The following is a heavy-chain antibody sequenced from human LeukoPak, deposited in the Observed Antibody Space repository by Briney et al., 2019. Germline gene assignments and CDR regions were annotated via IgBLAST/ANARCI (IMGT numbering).Heavy chain of an antibody. CDR1: GFTCDDYA. J-gene: IGHJ5*02. CDR2: ISWSSGSI. Sequence: PGGSLRRSCAASGFTCDDYAMHWVRQAPGKGLEWVSGISWSSGSIGYADSVKGRFTISRDNAKNSLYLQMNSLRAEDTALYYCAKDSGGYYDSSGNWFDPWGQGTLVTVSS. D-gene: IGHD3-22*01. V-gene: IGHV3-9*01. CDR3: AKDSGGYYDSSGNWFDP.